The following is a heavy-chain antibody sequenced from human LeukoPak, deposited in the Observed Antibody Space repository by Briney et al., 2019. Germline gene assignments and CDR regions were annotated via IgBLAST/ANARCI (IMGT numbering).Heavy chain of an antibody. CDR2: INHSGST. CDR1: GGSFSGYY. CDR3: ARGISDCSGGSCYSPYAFDI. Sequence: KPSETLSLTCAVYGGSFSGYYWSWIRQPPGKGLEWFGEINHSGSTKYNPSLKSRVTISVDTSKIQFSLKLSSVTAADTAVYYCARGISDCSGGSCYSPYAFDIWGQGTMVTVSS. V-gene: IGHV4-34*01. D-gene: IGHD2-15*01. J-gene: IGHJ3*02.